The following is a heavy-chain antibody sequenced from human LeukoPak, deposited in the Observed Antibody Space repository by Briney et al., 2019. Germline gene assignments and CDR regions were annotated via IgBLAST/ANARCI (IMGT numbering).Heavy chain of an antibody. CDR2: IIPIFGTA. D-gene: IGHD3-22*01. CDR1: EGTFSSYA. CDR3: ARHTYYYDSSGQRQSDHFDY. V-gene: IGHV1-69*06. Sequence: SVTVSCKASEGTFSSYAISWVRQAPGQGLEWMGGIIPIFGTANYAQKFQGRVTITADKSTSTAYMELSSLRSEDKAVYYCARHTYYYDSSGQRQSDHFDYWGQGTLVTVSS. J-gene: IGHJ4*02.